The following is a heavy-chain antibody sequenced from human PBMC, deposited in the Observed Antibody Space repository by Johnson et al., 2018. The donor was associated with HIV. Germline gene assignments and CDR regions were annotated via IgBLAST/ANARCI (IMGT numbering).Heavy chain of an antibody. V-gene: IGHV3-30*18. D-gene: IGHD1-26*01. J-gene: IGHJ3*02. Sequence: QVPLVESGGGVVQPGKSLTLSCVASGLSIRTFGIHCVRQAPGKGLEWVAVISDGGSNTFYADSVQVRFTISRDNSKNTLYLQMNSLSAEYTAVYYWAKGWGRGTFSTDDSFDIWGQGTMVTVSS. CDR1: GLSIRTFG. CDR2: ISDGGSNT. CDR3: AKGWGRGTFSTDDSFDI.